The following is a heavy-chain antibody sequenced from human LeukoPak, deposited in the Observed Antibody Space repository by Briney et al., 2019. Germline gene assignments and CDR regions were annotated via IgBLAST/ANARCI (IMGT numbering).Heavy chain of an antibody. J-gene: IGHJ4*02. Sequence: ASVKVSCKASGYTITGYYMHWVRQAPGQGLEWMGIINPSGGSTSYAQKFQGRVTMTRDTSTSTVYMELSSLRSEDTAVYYCARSPAVAGDLDYWGQGTLVTVSS. V-gene: IGHV1-46*01. CDR3: ARSPAVAGDLDY. CDR1: GYTITGYY. D-gene: IGHD6-19*01. CDR2: INPSGGST.